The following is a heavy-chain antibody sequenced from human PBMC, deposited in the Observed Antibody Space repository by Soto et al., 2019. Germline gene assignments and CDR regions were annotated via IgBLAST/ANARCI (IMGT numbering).Heavy chain of an antibody. J-gene: IGHJ6*02. CDR2: ISYDGSNK. CDR1: GFTFSSYG. D-gene: IGHD6-13*01. V-gene: IGHV3-30*18. CDR3: AKDQEPGIAAAGTLFYYYGMDV. Sequence: GGSLRLSCAASGFTFSSYGMHWVGQAPGKGLEWVAVISYDGSNKYYADSVKGRFTISRDNSKNTLYLQMNSLRAEDTAVYYCAKDQEPGIAAAGTLFYYYGMDVWGQGTTVTVSS.